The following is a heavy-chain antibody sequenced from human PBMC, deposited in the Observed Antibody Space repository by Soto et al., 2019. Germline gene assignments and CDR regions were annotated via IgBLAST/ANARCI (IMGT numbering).Heavy chain of an antibody. J-gene: IGHJ5*02. D-gene: IGHD6-19*01. CDR3: ARGLVAVAGTFGWFDP. Sequence: QALSLPCAISGDSVSSNSAACNWIRHSPSRGLEWLGRTYYRSKWYNDYAVSVKSRITINPDTSKNQFSLQLNSVTPEDTAVYYCARGLVAVAGTFGWFDPWGQGTLVTVSS. CDR2: TYYRSKWYN. CDR1: GDSVSSNSAA. V-gene: IGHV6-1*01.